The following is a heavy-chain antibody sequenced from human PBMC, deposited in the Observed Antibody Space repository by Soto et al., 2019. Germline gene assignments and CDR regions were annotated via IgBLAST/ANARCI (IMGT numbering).Heavy chain of an antibody. Sequence: XESMRLSCAASGFTFSSYAMSWVRQAPGKGLEWVSAISGSGGSTYYADSVKGRFTISRDNSKNTLYLQMNSLRAEDTAVYYCAKDEFASVAGTFDYWGQGTLVTVPS. V-gene: IGHV3-23*01. D-gene: IGHD6-19*01. CDR1: GFTFSSYA. CDR3: AKDEFASVAGTFDY. CDR2: ISGSGGST. J-gene: IGHJ4*02.